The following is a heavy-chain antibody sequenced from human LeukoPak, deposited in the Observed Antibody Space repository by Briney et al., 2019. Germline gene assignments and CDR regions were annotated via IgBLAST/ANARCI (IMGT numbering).Heavy chain of an antibody. CDR3: ARDSSGSYLVGMDV. CDR2: IYSGGST. V-gene: IGHV3-66*01. Sequence: GGSLRLSCAASGFSFSTYWMSWVRQAPGKGLEWVSVIYSGGSTYYADSVKGRFTISRDNSKNTLYLQMNSLRAEDTAVYYCARDSSGSYLVGMDVWGQGTTVTVSS. J-gene: IGHJ6*02. D-gene: IGHD1-26*01. CDR1: GFSFSTYW.